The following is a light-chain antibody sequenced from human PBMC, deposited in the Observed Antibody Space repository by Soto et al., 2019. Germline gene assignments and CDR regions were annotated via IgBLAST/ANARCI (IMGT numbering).Light chain of an antibody. CDR3: QQYNSYST. Sequence: DIQMTQSPSTLSASVGDRVTITCRASQSISSWLAWYQQKPGKAPKLLIYKASSLESGVPSRFSGSGSRTEVTLTISSLQPDDFATYYCQQYNSYSTFGQGTKVEIK. V-gene: IGKV1-5*03. CDR2: KAS. CDR1: QSISSW. J-gene: IGKJ1*01.